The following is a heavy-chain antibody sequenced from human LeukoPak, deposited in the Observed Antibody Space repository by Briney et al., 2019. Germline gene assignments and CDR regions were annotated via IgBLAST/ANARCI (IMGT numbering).Heavy chain of an antibody. D-gene: IGHD6-6*01. CDR1: GGSFSGYY. J-gene: IGHJ2*01. V-gene: IGHV4-34*01. CDR3: ARLIQHSSSSWYFDL. Sequence: SETLSLTCAVYGGSFSGYYWSWIRQPPGKGLEWSGEINHSGSTNYNPSLKSRVTISVDTSKNQFSLKLSSVTAADTAVYYCARLIQHSSSSWYFDLWGRGTLVTVSS. CDR2: INHSGST.